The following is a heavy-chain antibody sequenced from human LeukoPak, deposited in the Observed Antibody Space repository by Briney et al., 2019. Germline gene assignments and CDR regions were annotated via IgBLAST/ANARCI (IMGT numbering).Heavy chain of an antibody. J-gene: IGHJ4*02. D-gene: IGHD1-14*01. Sequence: SETLSPTCTVSGGSISSSTCYWGWIRQPPGKGLEWIGTICYSGSTYYNPSLKSRVTIVDASKNQFSLKLSSVTAADTAVYYCVKDRGNHVTDYWGQGTLVTVSS. V-gene: IGHV4-39*07. CDR1: GGSISSSTCY. CDR2: ICYSGST. CDR3: VKDRGNHVTDY.